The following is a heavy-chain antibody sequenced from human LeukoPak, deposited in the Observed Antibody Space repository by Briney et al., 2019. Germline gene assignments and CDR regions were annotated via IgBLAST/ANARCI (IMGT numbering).Heavy chain of an antibody. Sequence: PGGSLRLSCAASGFTFSDYGMNWVRQAPGEGLEWVSYISSSSNTIYYADFVKGRFTISRDNARNSLYLHMDSLRAGDTAVYYCARGISGRYDYWGQGTLVTVSS. CDR2: ISSSSNTI. CDR3: ARGISGRYDY. D-gene: IGHD1-26*01. CDR1: GFTFSDYG. V-gene: IGHV3-48*04. J-gene: IGHJ4*02.